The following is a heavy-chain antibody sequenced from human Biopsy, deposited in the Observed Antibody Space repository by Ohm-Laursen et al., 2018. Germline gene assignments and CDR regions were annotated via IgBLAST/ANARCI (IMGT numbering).Heavy chain of an antibody. CDR1: GGSMSDHY. CDR2: IHYTGKT. Sequence: SETLSLTCTVSGGSMSDHYWSWLRQTPGKGLEWLGYIHYTGKTTYNPSLESRITISVDTSKNKFSLQLDSMTAADTAVYYCGRVWLWRGYGMDVWGQGTTVTVSS. D-gene: IGHD6-19*01. CDR3: GRVWLWRGYGMDV. V-gene: IGHV4-59*11. J-gene: IGHJ6*02.